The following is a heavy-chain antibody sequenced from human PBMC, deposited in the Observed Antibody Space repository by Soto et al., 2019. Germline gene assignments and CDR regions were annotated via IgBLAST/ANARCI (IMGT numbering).Heavy chain of an antibody. CDR1: GYTFTSYG. Sequence: QVQLVQSGAEVKKPGASVKVPCKVSGYTFTSYGISWVRHAHGQGFEWLGWISSYNGNTNYAQKLQSRVSMTTDTSTSTAYMGLRCVRSVDTAVYYCAREARYCSGTSCTWTSWCQGTMVTVSA. D-gene: IGHD2-2*01. CDR2: ISSYNGNT. J-gene: IGHJ3*01. CDR3: AREARYCSGTSCTWTS. V-gene: IGHV1-18*04.